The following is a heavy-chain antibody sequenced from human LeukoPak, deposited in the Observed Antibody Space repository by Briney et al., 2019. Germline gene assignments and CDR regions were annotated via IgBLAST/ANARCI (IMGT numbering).Heavy chain of an antibody. Sequence: ASVKVSCKASGYTFTGYYMHWVRQAPGQGLEWMGWINPNNDDTNYEQKFQGRVTTTRDTSISTAYLELSRLRSDDTAVYYCARDRGRAMGVDYWGQGTLVTVSS. CDR3: ARDRGRAMGVDY. V-gene: IGHV1-2*02. CDR2: INPNNDDT. D-gene: IGHD3-16*01. CDR1: GYTFTGYY. J-gene: IGHJ4*02.